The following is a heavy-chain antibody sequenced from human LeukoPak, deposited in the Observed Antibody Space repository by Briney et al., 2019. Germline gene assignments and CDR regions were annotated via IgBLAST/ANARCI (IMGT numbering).Heavy chain of an antibody. J-gene: IGHJ4*02. Sequence: SETLSLTCTVSGGPIRSYYWTWIRQPPGKGLEWIGHIYYAGSTTYNPSLKSRVTISVDTSKNQFSLKLSSVTAADTAVYYCARDYYDRPFDYWGQGTLVTVSS. CDR1: GGPIRSYY. CDR2: IYYAGST. D-gene: IGHD3-22*01. V-gene: IGHV4-59*01. CDR3: ARDYYDRPFDY.